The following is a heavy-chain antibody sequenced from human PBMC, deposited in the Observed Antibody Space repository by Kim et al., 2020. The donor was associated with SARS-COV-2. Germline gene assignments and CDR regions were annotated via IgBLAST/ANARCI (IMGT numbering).Heavy chain of an antibody. CDR3: ARKGGRARSKGGAFDI. D-gene: IGHD2-15*01. J-gene: IGHJ3*02. CDR2: INHSGST. CDR1: GGSFSGYY. V-gene: IGHV4-34*01. Sequence: SETLSLTCAVYGGSFSGYYWSWIRQPPGKGLEWIGEINHSGSTNYNPSLKSRVTISVDTSKNQFSLKLSSVTAADTAVYYCARKGGRARSKGGAFDIWGQGTMVTGSS.